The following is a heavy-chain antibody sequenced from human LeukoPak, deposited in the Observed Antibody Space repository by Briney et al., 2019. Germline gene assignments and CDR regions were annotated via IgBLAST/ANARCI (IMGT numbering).Heavy chain of an antibody. D-gene: IGHD6-19*01. V-gene: IGHV1-2*02. CDR2: INLNSGGT. CDR1: GSTFTGYY. Sequence: ASVRLSCTASGSTFTGYYINWVGQAPGQGLGWLGWINLNSGGTNYAKTFPGRVTMTRDTAISTAYIELSRLRSDDPAAQYCARDPCRAVAGPLDYWGQGTLVTVSS. CDR3: ARDPCRAVAGPLDY. J-gene: IGHJ4*02.